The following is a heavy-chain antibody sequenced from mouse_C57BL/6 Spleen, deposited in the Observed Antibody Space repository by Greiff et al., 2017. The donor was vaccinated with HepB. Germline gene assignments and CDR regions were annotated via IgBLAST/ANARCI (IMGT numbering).Heavy chain of an antibody. CDR2: IYPGDGDT. J-gene: IGHJ3*01. V-gene: IGHV1-82*01. CDR3: ARDYSNYRQAWFAY. CDR1: GYAFSSSW. D-gene: IGHD2-5*01. Sequence: QVQLKQSGPELVKPGASVKISCKASGYAFSSSWMNWVKQRPGKGLEWIGRIYPGDGDTNYNGKFKGKATLTADKSSNTAYLQLSSLTSEDTAIYYCARDYSNYRQAWFAYWGQGTLVTVSA.